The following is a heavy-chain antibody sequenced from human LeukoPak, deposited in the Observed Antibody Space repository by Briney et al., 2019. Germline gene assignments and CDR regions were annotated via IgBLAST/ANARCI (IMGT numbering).Heavy chain of an antibody. CDR3: ARSGFWSGSLLGLYFDY. D-gene: IGHD3-3*01. CDR2: IYTSGST. J-gene: IGHJ4*02. Sequence: SETLSLTCTVSGGSISSYYWSWIRQPAGKGLEWIGRIYTSGSTNYNPSLKSRVTMSVDTSKNQFSLKLSSVTAADTAVYYCARSGFWSGSLLGLYFDYWGQGTLVTVSS. V-gene: IGHV4-4*07. CDR1: GGSISSYY.